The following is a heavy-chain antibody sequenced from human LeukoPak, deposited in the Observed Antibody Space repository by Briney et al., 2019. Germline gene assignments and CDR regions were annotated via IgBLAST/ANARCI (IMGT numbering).Heavy chain of an antibody. CDR3: ARDWTADSSSGSIFDY. J-gene: IGHJ4*02. D-gene: IGHD3-22*01. V-gene: IGHV1-46*01. CDR1: GYTFTSCY. Sequence: ASVKVSCKASGYTFTSCYMHWVRQAPGQGLEWMGVINPSVGSTDYAEKFQGRVTITRDTSTNTVYMELSSLRSEDTAVYYCARDWTADSSSGSIFDYWGQGTLVTVSS. CDR2: INPSVGST.